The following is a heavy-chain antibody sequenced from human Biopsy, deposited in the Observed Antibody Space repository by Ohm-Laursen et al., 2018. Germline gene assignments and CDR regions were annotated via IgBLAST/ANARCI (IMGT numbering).Heavy chain of an antibody. CDR2: FDREERKT. J-gene: IGHJ4*02. CDR1: GYTLTELS. Sequence: AVSVKVSCKVSGYTLTELSIHWVRQTGGKGLEWMGGFDREERKTVYAERFQGRVTMTEDTSTDTVYMEATSLRSDDTAVYYCATGPYYDTRFYYNVRPFDFWGQGTLVTVSS. CDR3: ATGPYYDTRFYYNVRPFDF. D-gene: IGHD3-10*01. V-gene: IGHV1-24*01.